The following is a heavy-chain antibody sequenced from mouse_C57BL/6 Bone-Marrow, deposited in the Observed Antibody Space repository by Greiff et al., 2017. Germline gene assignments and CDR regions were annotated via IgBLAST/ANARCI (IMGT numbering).Heavy chain of an antibody. V-gene: IGHV1-82*01. CDR2: IYPGDGDT. Sequence: VQLQESGPELVKPGASVKISCKASGYAFSSSWLNWVKQRPGKGLEWIGRIYPGDGDTNYNGKFKGKATLTADKSSSTAYMQLSSLTSEDSAVYFGAGLLRYFDGWGTGTTVTVSS. CDR1: GYAFSSSW. CDR3: AGLLRYFDG. D-gene: IGHD2-3*01. J-gene: IGHJ1*03.